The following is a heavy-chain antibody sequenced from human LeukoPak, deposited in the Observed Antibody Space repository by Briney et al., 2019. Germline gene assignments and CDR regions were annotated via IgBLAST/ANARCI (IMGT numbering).Heavy chain of an antibody. Sequence: GGSLRLSCGASGFTFDDYAMHWVRQVPGKGLEWVSCISWNSGSVGYAESVKGRFTISRDNAKNSLYLQMNSLRAEDTALYYCARDFGQRRDFYYYGLDVWGQGTTVTVSS. CDR2: ISWNSGSV. V-gene: IGHV3-9*01. CDR1: GFTFDDYA. CDR3: ARDFGQRRDFYYYGLDV. D-gene: IGHD2-2*01. J-gene: IGHJ6*02.